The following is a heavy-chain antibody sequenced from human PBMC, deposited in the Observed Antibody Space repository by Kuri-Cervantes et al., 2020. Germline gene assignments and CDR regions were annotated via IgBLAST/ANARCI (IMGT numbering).Heavy chain of an antibody. D-gene: IGHD4-23*01. Sequence: RGSLRLSCAASGFTVSSNYMSWVRQAPGRGLEWVSIIYSGDTYYTDSVKGRFTISRDDSMNTLYLQMNSLRAEDSAVYYCAREPSGSNAGAVDYWGQGTLVTVSS. CDR1: GFTVSSNY. J-gene: IGHJ4*02. CDR2: IYSGDT. CDR3: AREPSGSNAGAVDY. V-gene: IGHV3-53*01.